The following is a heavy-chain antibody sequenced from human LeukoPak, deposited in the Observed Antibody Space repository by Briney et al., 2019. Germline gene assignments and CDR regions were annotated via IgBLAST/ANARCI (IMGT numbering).Heavy chain of an antibody. CDR1: GGSISSSSYY. CDR2: LYYSGST. CDR3: AGQLRGYSGYDKYYFDY. J-gene: IGHJ4*02. D-gene: IGHD5-12*01. V-gene: IGHV4-39*01. Sequence: SETLSLTCSVSGGSISSSSYYWGWIRQPPGKGLEWIGSLYYSGSTYYNPSLKSRVTISVDTSKNQFSLKLSSVTAADTAVYYCAGQLRGYSGYDKYYFDYWGQGTLVTVSS.